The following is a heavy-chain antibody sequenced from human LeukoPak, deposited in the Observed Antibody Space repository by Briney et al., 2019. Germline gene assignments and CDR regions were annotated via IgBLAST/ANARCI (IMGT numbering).Heavy chain of an antibody. D-gene: IGHD3-22*01. V-gene: IGHV3-23*01. CDR1: GFTFSSYA. Sequence: GGSLRLSCTASGFTFSSYAMSWVRQAPGKGLEWVSAISGSGGSTYYADSVKGRFTIPSDNSKNTLYLQMKSLRAEDTAVYYCAKGGHYDSSGYGNYWGQGTLVTVSS. CDR2: ISGSGGST. CDR3: AKGGHYDSSGYGNY. J-gene: IGHJ4*02.